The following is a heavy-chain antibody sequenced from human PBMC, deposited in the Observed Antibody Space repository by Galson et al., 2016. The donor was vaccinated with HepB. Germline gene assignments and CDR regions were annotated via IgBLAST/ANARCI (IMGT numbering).Heavy chain of an antibody. V-gene: IGHV1-2*02. D-gene: IGHD4-17*01. Sequence: SVKVSCKASGYDFTEYYIHWVRQAPGKGLEWMGWMNPDTGVTKFEEEFRGRVTMTRDTSISTAYMELSSLRVDDTALYYCATLYYGDFVLDHWGPGTLVTVSS. CDR3: ATLYYGDFVLDH. J-gene: IGHJ4*02. CDR1: GYDFTEYY. CDR2: MNPDTGVT.